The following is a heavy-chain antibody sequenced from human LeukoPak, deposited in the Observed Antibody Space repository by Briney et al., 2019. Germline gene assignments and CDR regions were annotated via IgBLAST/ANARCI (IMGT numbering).Heavy chain of an antibody. CDR3: AKDHRFLGAFDI. D-gene: IGHD3-3*01. J-gene: IGHJ3*02. Sequence: GGSLRLSCAASGFTFSSYAMSWVRQAPGKGLEWVLAISGSGGSTYYADSVKGRFTISRDNSKNTLYLQMNSLRAEDTAVYYCAKDHRFLGAFDIWGQGTMVTVSS. V-gene: IGHV3-23*01. CDR2: ISGSGGST. CDR1: GFTFSSYA.